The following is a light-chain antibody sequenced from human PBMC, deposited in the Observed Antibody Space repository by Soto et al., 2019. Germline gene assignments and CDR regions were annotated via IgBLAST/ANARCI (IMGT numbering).Light chain of an antibody. CDR2: LNSDGNH. CDR1: SGHSNYA. Sequence: QPVLTQSPSASASLGASVKLTCTLSSGHSNYAIAWHQQQSEKGPRYLMKLNSDGNHSKGDGIPDRSSGSSSGAERYLTSSSLQSEDEADYYCQTLGSGIVVFGGGTKVTVL. V-gene: IGLV4-69*01. J-gene: IGLJ2*01. CDR3: QTLGSGIVV.